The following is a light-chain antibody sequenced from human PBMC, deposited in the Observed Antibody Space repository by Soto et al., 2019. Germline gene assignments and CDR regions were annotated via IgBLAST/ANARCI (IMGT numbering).Light chain of an antibody. Sequence: DIQMTQSPSTLSASVGDRVTITCRASQTISSWLAWYQQKPGKAPKLLIYDASSLESGVPSRFSGSGSGTEFTLTISSLQPDDFATYYCQQYNNYMWTFAQGTKVDIK. CDR1: QTISSW. CDR2: DAS. CDR3: QQYNNYMWT. J-gene: IGKJ1*01. V-gene: IGKV1-5*01.